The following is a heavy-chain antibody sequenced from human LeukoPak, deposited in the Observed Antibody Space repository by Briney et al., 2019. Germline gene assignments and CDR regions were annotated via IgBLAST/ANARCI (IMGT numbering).Heavy chain of an antibody. J-gene: IGHJ4*02. CDR3: ARVLRYDFWSAYYFDY. Sequence: ASVKVSCTASGYTFNSYDISWVRQAPGQGLEWVAWISTYNGNTNYALKVQGRATMTTDTSTSTAYMELGSLRSDDTAVYYCARVLRYDFWSAYYFDYWGQGTLVTVSS. CDR1: GYTFNSYD. V-gene: IGHV1-18*01. CDR2: ISTYNGNT. D-gene: IGHD3-3*01.